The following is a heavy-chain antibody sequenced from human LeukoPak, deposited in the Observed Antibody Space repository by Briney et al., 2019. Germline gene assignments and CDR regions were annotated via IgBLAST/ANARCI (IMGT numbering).Heavy chain of an antibody. CDR2: VHPEDGET. CDR1: GYTFTDYY. CDR3: ATEGVFGSSYFDY. Sequence: WASVKDSCKVSGYTFTDYYMHWVQQAPGKGLEWMGLVHPEDGETIYAEKFQGRVTITADTSTDTAYMELSSLRSEDTAVYYCATEGVFGSSYFDYWGQGTLVTVSS. V-gene: IGHV1-69-2*01. D-gene: IGHD3-10*01. J-gene: IGHJ4*02.